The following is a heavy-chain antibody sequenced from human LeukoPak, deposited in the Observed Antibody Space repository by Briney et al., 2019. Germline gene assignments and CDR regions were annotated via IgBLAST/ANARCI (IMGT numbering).Heavy chain of an antibody. CDR2: IYYSGST. CDR1: GGSISSSSYY. V-gene: IGHV4-39*01. J-gene: IGHJ3*02. Sequence: KPSETLSLTCTVSGGSISSSSYYWGWIRQPPGKGLEWIGSIYYSGSTYYNPSLKSRVTISVDTSKNQFSLKLSSVTAADTAVYYCARHIGVRGVAGDGFDIWGRGTMVTVSS. CDR3: ARHIGVRGVAGDGFDI. D-gene: IGHD3-10*01.